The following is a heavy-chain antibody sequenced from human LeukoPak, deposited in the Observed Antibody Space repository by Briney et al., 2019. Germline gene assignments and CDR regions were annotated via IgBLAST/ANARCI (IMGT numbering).Heavy chain of an antibody. D-gene: IGHD2-15*01. J-gene: IGHJ2*01. V-gene: IGHV6-1*01. CDR1: GDSVSSSSAT. Sequence: SQTLSLTCGISGDSVSSSSATWNWFRQSPSRGLEWLGRTYYKSKWYNDYAVSVKSRITISPDTSRNQFSLQLSSVTPDDTAVYYCARDPSGGFRWYFELWGRGTLVTVSS. CDR3: ARDPSGGFRWYFEL. CDR2: TYYKSKWYN.